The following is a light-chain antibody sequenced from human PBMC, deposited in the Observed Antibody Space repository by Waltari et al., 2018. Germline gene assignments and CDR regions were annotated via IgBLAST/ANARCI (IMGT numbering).Light chain of an antibody. CDR2: VNSDGIH. V-gene: IGLV4-69*01. CDR1: SGHSNYT. CDR3: QTWATGIR. J-gene: IGLJ3*02. Sequence: QLVLTHSPSASASLGASVKLTCTLGSGHSNYTIAWHQQQPENGPRYVMRVNSDGIHIMGDGIPDRFSGSSSGAERYLFIFSLQSEDEADYYCQTWATGIRFGGGTKLTVL.